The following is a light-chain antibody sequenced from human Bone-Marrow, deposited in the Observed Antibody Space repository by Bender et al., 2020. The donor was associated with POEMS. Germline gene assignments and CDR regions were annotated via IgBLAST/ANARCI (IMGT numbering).Light chain of an antibody. CDR2: DVT. J-gene: IGLJ3*02. CDR1: SSDVGGYDY. V-gene: IGLV2-8*01. Sequence: HSALTQPPSASGSPGQSVTISCTGTSSDVGGYDYVSWYQQHPGKAPKLIIYDVTKRPSGVPDRFSGSRSDNTASLTVSGLQAEDEADYYCCSYAGSINLVFGGGTKLTVL. CDR3: CSYAGSINLV.